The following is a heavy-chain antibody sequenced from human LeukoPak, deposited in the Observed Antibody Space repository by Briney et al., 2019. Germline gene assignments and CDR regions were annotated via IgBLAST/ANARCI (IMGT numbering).Heavy chain of an antibody. D-gene: IGHD2-2*02. CDR1: GGSFSGYY. Sequence: SETLSLTCAVYGGSFSGYYWSWIRQPPGKGLEWIGEINHSGSTNYNPSLKSRVTISVDTSKNQFSLKLSSVTAADTAVYYCARINGAAAIYFIGRSWFDPWGQGTLVTVSS. CDR3: ARINGAAAIYFIGRSWFDP. V-gene: IGHV4-34*01. J-gene: IGHJ5*02. CDR2: INHSGST.